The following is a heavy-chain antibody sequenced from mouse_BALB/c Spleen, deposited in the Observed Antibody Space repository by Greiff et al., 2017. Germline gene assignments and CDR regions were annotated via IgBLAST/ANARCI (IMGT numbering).Heavy chain of an antibody. CDR2: IYPGDGST. V-gene: IGHV1S56*01. CDR3: AKEPPFDY. CDR1: GYTFTRYY. Sequence: QVQLQQSGPELVKPGASVKMSCKASGYTFTRYYIHWVKQRPGQGLEWIGWIYPGDGSTKYNEKFKGKTTLTADKSSSTAYMLLSSLTSEDSAIYFCAKEPPFDYWGQGTTLTVSS. J-gene: IGHJ2*01.